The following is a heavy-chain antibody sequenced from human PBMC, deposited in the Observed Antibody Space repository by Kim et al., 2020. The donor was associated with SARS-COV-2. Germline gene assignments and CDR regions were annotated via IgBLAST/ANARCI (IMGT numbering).Heavy chain of an antibody. CDR2: IYYSGTT. J-gene: IGHJ6*02. CDR1: GGSISSYY. CDR3: ASSSGWKDYYYYGMDV. Sequence: SETLSLTCTVSGGSISSYYWNWIRQPPGKGLEWIWYIYYSGTTNYNPSLKSRVTISVDTSKNQFYLKLSSVTAAATAVYYCASSSGWKDYYYYGMDVWGQGTTVTVSS. D-gene: IGHD6-19*01. V-gene: IGHV4-59*13.